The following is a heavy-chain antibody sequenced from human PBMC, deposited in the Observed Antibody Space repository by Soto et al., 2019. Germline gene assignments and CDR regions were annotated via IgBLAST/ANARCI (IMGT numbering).Heavy chain of an antibody. J-gene: IGHJ4*02. V-gene: IGHV1-69*13. CDR3: ARSGLMTGTITHAPFAY. Sequence: SSVKVSCKASGGTFSSYAISWVRQAPGQGLEWMGGIIPIFGTANYAQKFQGRVTITADESTSTAYIELSSLRSEDTAVYYCARSGLMTGTITHAPFAYWGQGTLVTVSS. CDR2: IIPIFGTA. CDR1: GGTFSSYA. D-gene: IGHD3-9*01.